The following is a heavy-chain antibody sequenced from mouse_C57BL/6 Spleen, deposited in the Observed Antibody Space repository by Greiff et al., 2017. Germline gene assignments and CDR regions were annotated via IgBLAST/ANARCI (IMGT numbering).Heavy chain of an antibody. D-gene: IGHD3-2*02. CDR2: IDPSDSYT. J-gene: IGHJ3*01. CDR3: ARDSSGYKRLAY. V-gene: IGHV1-69*01. Sequence: QVQLQQPGAELVMPGASVKLSCKASGYTFTSYWMHWVKQRPGQGLEWIGAIDPSDSYTNYNQKFKGKSTLTVDKSSSTAYLQLSSLTSEDSAVYYCARDSSGYKRLAYWGQGTLVTVSA. CDR1: GYTFTSYW.